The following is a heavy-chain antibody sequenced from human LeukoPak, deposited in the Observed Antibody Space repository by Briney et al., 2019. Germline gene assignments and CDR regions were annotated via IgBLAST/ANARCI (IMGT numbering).Heavy chain of an antibody. J-gene: IGHJ4*02. D-gene: IGHD3-3*01. V-gene: IGHV3-7*01. CDR2: IKQDGSEK. CDR3: ARENDFLPASFDY. CDR1: GFTFSSYW. Sequence: PGGSLRLSCAASGFTFSSYWMSWVRQAPGKGLEWVANIKQDGSEKYYVDSVKGRFTISRDNAKNSLYLQMNSLRAEDTAVYYCARENDFLPASFDYWGQGTLVTVSS.